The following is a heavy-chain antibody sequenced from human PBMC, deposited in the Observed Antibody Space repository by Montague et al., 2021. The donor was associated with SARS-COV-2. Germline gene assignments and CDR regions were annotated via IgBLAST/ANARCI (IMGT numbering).Heavy chain of an antibody. D-gene: IGHD3-3*01. CDR2: IYTSGXT. V-gene: IGHV4-61*02. J-gene: IGHJ4*02. Sequence: TLSLTCTVSGGSISSGSYYWSWIRQPAGKGLEWTGRIYTSGXTXYXXXXKXRVTISVDTSKNQFSLKLSSVTAADTAVYYCAREGGNLAEITIFGVVINGYYFDYWGQGTLVTVSS. CDR3: AREGGNLAEITIFGVVINGYYFDY. CDR1: GGSISSGSYY.